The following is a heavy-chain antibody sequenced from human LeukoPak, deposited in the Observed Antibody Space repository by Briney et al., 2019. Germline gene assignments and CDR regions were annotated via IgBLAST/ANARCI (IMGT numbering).Heavy chain of an antibody. CDR2: INPNAGDT. D-gene: IGHD2-15*01. V-gene: IGHV1-2*02. J-gene: IGHJ4*02. CDR1: GYTFTDSY. CDR3: TREGRVGVPFDY. Sequence: ASVKVSCKTSGYTFTDSYMHWVRQAPGQGLEWIGWINPNAGDTTYAQGFHGRVTMTRDTSISTAYMELNSLKLDDTAVYYCTREGRVGVPFDYWGQGTLVTVSS.